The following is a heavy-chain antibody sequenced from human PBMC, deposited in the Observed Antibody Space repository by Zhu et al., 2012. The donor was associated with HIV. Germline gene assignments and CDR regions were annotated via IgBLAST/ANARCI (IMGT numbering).Heavy chain of an antibody. CDR3: AKQEYDSSGYYYGY. Sequence: EVQLVESGGVVVQPGGSLRLSCAASGFTFDDYTMHWVRQAPGKGLEWVSLISWDGGSTYYADSVKGRFTISRDNSKNSLYLQMNSLRTEDTALYYCAKQEYDSSGYYYGYWGQGTLVTVSS. CDR1: GFTFDDYT. CDR2: ISWDGGST. V-gene: IGHV3-43*01. D-gene: IGHD3-22*01. J-gene: IGHJ4*02.